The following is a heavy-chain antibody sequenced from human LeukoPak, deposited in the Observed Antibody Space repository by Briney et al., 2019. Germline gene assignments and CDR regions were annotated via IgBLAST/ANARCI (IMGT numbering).Heavy chain of an antibody. Sequence: GGSLRLSCAASGFTFSSYSMNWVRQAPGKGLEWVSYISSSSSTIYYADSVKGRFTISRDNAKNTLYLQMNSLRAEDTAVYYCARGVSTADYWGQGTLVTVSS. CDR2: ISSSSSTI. CDR1: GFTFSSYS. V-gene: IGHV3-48*01. J-gene: IGHJ4*02. D-gene: IGHD6-13*01. CDR3: ARGVSTADY.